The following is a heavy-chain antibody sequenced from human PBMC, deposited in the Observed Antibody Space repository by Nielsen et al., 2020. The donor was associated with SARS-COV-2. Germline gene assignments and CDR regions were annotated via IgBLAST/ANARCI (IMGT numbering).Heavy chain of an antibody. CDR2: IRYDGSNK. D-gene: IGHD1-26*01. Sequence: GESLKISCAASGFNFSRYGMHWVRQAPGKGLEWVALIRYDGSNKYYADSVKGRFTISRDNSKNTLYLQMNSLRAEDTAVYYCARPLMSLEVVGASDAFDIWGQGTMVTVSS. J-gene: IGHJ3*02. V-gene: IGHV3-30*02. CDR1: GFNFSRYG. CDR3: ARPLMSLEVVGASDAFDI.